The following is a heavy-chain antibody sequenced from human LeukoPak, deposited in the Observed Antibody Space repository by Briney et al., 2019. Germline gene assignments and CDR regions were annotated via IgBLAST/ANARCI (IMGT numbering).Heavy chain of an antibody. CDR1: GFTFSSYA. J-gene: IGHJ1*01. D-gene: IGHD4-17*01. V-gene: IGHV3-23*01. Sequence: GASLRLSCAASGFTFSSYAMSWVRQAPGKGLEWVSAISGSGASTYYADPVKGRFTISRDNSKNTLYLQMNSLRAEDTAVYYCAKLFSAVTTYFQHWGQGTLVTVSS. CDR3: AKLFSAVTTYFQH. CDR2: ISGSGAST.